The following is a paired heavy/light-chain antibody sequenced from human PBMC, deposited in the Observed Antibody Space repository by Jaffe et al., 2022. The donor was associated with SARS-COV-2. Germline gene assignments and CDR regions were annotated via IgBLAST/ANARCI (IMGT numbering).Light chain of an antibody. V-gene: IGKV3-20*01. J-gene: IGKJ4*01. CDR1: RSVSSNL. CDR2: DAS. Sequence: ENVLTQSPGTLSLSPGERATLSCRASRSVSSNLLAWYQHKPGQPPRLLIYDASTRATGIPDRFSGSGSGTDYTLTISRLEPEDFAVYYCQQYGNSPSSTFGGGTKVEIK. CDR3: QQYGNSPSST.
Heavy chain of an antibody. D-gene: IGHD3-10*01. Sequence: EVHLLESGGGLVQPGGSLRLSCAASGISVRDFAMSWVRQAPGKGLEYVSSISSSSTKTHYADSVKGRFTISRDDGKDTLYLQMSGLRAEDTARYYCAKSGANALMWFGDHWGQGALVTVSS. J-gene: IGHJ4*02. CDR3: AKSGANALMWFGDH. V-gene: IGHV3-23*01. CDR1: GISVRDFA. CDR2: ISSSSTKT.